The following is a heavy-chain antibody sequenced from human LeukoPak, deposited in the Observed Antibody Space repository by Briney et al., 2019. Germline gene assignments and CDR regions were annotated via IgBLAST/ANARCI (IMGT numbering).Heavy chain of an antibody. Sequence: PGGSLRLSCAASGFTFSSYGMHWVRQAPGKGLEWVAFIRYDGSNKYYADSVKGRFTISRDNSKNTLYLQMNSLRAEDTAVYYCAKVGVGYSSSRTEAAENDYWGQGTLVTVSS. CDR2: IRYDGSNK. J-gene: IGHJ4*02. V-gene: IGHV3-30*02. CDR3: AKVGVGYSSSRTEAAENDY. CDR1: GFTFSSYG. D-gene: IGHD6-13*01.